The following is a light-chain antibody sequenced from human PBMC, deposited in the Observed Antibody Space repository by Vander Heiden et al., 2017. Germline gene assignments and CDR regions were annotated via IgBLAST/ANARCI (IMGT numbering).Light chain of an antibody. CDR2: AAS. CDR1: QSISSY. Sequence: DIQMTQSPSSLSASVGDRVTITCRASQSISSYLNWYQQKPGKAPKLLIYAASSLQSRVPSRFSGSGSRTDFTLTISRLQPEDFATYYCQQSYSTPLTFGGGTKVEIK. V-gene: IGKV1-39*01. J-gene: IGKJ4*01. CDR3: QQSYSTPLT.